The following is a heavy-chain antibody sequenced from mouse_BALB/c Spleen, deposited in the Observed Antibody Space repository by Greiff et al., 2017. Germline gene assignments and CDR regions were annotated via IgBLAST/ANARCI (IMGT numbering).Heavy chain of an antibody. CDR1: GYTFTSYT. CDR3: AREGIYYDSFAY. D-gene: IGHD2-4*01. V-gene: IGHV1-4*01. Sequence: QVQLKQSGAELARPGASVKMSCKASGYTFTSYTMHWVKQRPGRGLEWIGYINPSSGYTNYNQKFKDKATLTADKSSSTAYMQLSSLTSEDSAVYYCAREGIYYDSFAYWGQGTLVTVSA. J-gene: IGHJ3*01. CDR2: INPSSGYT.